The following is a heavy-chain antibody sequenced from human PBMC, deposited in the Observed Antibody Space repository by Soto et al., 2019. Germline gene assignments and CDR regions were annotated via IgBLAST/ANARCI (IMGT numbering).Heavy chain of an antibody. CDR3: AGGQYDSSGYGIDV. V-gene: IGHV4-30-4*01. Sequence: SETLSLTCTVSGGSISSGDYYWSWIRQPPGKGLEWIGYIYYSGSTYYNPSLKSRVTISVDTSKNQFSLKLSSVTAADTAVYYCAGGQYDSSGYGIDVWGQGSTVTVS. J-gene: IGHJ6*02. D-gene: IGHD3-22*01. CDR1: GGSISSGDYY. CDR2: IYYSGST.